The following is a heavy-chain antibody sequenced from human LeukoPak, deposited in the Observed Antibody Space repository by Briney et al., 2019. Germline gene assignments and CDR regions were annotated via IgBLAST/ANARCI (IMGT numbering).Heavy chain of an antibody. D-gene: IGHD3-10*01. CDR2: IIPIFGTA. V-gene: IGHV1-69*13. J-gene: IGHJ4*02. CDR1: GGTFSSYA. CDR3: ARGYIGSSSVPKNYYFDY. Sequence: ASVKVSCKASGGTFSSYAISWVRQAPGQGLEWMGGIIPIFGTANYAQKFQGRVTITADESTSTAYMELSSLRSEDTAVYYCARGYIGSSSVPKNYYFDYWGQGTLVTVSS.